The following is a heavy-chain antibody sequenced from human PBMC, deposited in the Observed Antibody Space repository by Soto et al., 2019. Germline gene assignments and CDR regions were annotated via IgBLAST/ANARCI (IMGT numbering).Heavy chain of an antibody. CDR1: GFTFSSRW. CDR2: ISSDGSST. J-gene: IGHJ4*02. V-gene: IGHV3-74*01. CDR3: ASLYSSGWARDY. Sequence: LRLSCAASGFTFSSRWMHWVRQAPGKGLVWVSRISSDGSSTNYADSVKGRFTISRDNARNTLYLQMNNLRDEDTAVYYCASLYSSGWARDYWGQGTLVTGS. D-gene: IGHD6-19*01.